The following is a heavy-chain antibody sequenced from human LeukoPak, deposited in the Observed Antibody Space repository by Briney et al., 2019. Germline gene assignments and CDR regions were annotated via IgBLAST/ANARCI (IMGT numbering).Heavy chain of an antibody. CDR2: IYYSGST. D-gene: IGHD2-15*01. CDR3: ARERYCSGRSCYDDY. V-gene: IGHV4-39*01. J-gene: IGHJ4*02. Sequence: SETLSLTCTVSGGSISSSSYYWGWIRQPPGKGLEWIGSIYYSGSTYYNPSLKSRVTISVDTSKNQFSLKLSSVTAADTAVYYCARERYCSGRSCYDDYWGQGILVTVSS. CDR1: GGSISSSSYY.